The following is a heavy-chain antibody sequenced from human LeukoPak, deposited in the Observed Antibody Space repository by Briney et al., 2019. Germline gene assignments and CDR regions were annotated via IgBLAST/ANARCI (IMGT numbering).Heavy chain of an antibody. D-gene: IGHD1-1*01. CDR1: GYTFTSYD. V-gene: IGHV1-8*01. J-gene: IGHJ6*03. Sequence: ASVKVSCKASGYTFTSYDINWVRQATGQGLESMGWMNPNSGNTGYAQKFQGRVTMTRNTSITTAYMELSSLRSEDTAMYYCARGPTGTHHYYMDVWGKGTTVTVSS. CDR2: MNPNSGNT. CDR3: ARGPTGTHHYYMDV.